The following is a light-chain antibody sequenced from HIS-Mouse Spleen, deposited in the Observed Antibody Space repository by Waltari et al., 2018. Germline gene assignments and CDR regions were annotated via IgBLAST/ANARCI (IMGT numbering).Light chain of an antibody. CDR1: PSDVGSYNL. V-gene: IGLV2-23*03. Sequence: QSALTQPASVSGSPGQPITISCTGPPSDVGSYNLLPWYQQHPGKAPKLMIYEGSKRPSGVSNRFSGSKYGNTASLTISGLQAEDEADYYCCSYAGSSTFVVFGGGTKLTVL. J-gene: IGLJ2*01. CDR3: CSYAGSSTFVV. CDR2: EGS.